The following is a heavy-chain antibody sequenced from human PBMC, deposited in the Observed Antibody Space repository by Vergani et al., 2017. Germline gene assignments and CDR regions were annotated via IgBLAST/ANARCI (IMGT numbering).Heavy chain of an antibody. CDR1: GFTFGDYY. J-gene: IGHJ6*03. D-gene: IGHD2-21*01. CDR2: IKSNADGGSA. CDR3: TAEKXVAFYYSYYHMDV. Sequence: EVHLEESGGGLVQPGGSLRLSCAASGFTFGDYYMAWIRLAPGKGLEWVARIKSNADGGSADYAASVKGRFIISRDDSKNFLYLQMNSLKIEDTALYFCTAEKXVAFYYSYYHMDVWGKGTTVTVSS. V-gene: IGHV3-15*01.